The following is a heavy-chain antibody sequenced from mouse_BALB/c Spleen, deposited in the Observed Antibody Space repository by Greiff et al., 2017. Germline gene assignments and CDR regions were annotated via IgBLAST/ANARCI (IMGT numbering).Heavy chain of an antibody. D-gene: IGHD2-4*01. CDR1: GYTFTSYW. V-gene: IGHV1S16*01. J-gene: IGHJ2*01. CDR2: INPSNGGT. CDR3: TIPYYDYYCDY. Sequence: QVQLQQPGAELVKPGASVKLSCKASGYTFTSYWMHWVKLSPGQGFEWIGEINPSNGGTNYNEKFTRKATLTVDKSSSTAYMQLSSRTSEDSAVYYCTIPYYDYYCDYWGQGTALTVSS.